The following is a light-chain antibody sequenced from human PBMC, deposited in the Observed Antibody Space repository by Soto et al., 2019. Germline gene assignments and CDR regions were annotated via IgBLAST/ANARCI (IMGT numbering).Light chain of an antibody. CDR2: DVT. Sequence: QSALTQPRSVSGFPGQSVTISCTGTTGDIGLYNYVSWYQQEVGKAPKLLIYDVTKRPSGVPGRFSGSKSGVTASLTISGLQAADEADYYCISYTDRQSYLFGTGTKVTVL. J-gene: IGLJ1*01. V-gene: IGLV2-11*01. CDR3: ISYTDRQSYL. CDR1: TGDIGLYNY.